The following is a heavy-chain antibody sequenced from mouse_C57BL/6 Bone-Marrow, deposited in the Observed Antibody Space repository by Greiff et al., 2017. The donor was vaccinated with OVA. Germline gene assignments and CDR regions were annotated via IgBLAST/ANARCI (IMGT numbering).Heavy chain of an antibody. Sequence: QVQLKQPGAELVKPGASVKLSCKASGYTFTSYWMQWVKQRPGQGLEWIGEIDPSDSYTNYNQKFKGKATLTVDTSSSTAYMQLSSLTSEDSAVYYCARRYYGSRWYFDVWGTGTTVTVSS. V-gene: IGHV1-50*01. J-gene: IGHJ1*03. CDR1: GYTFTSYW. D-gene: IGHD1-1*01. CDR3: ARRYYGSRWYFDV. CDR2: IDPSDSYT.